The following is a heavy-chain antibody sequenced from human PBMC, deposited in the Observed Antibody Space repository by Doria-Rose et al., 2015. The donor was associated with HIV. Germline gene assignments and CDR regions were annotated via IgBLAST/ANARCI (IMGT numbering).Heavy chain of an antibody. CDR3: ATGVTLDY. Sequence: VQLQESEGGLVRPGGSLGLSCATSGFTFSSHRINWVRQAPGKGLEWVSSISSTSAYINYADSVSGRFTISRDNARNSLYLQMDSLRAEDTAIYYCATGVTLDYWGQGTLVTVSS. CDR2: ISSTSAYI. D-gene: IGHD3-10*01. V-gene: IGHV3-21*01. J-gene: IGHJ4*02. CDR1: GFTFSSHR.